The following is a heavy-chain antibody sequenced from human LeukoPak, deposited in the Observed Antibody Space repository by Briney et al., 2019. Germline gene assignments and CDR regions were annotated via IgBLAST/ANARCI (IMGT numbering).Heavy chain of an antibody. V-gene: IGHV4-39*07. CDR1: GGSISSSSHY. Sequence: SETLSLTCTVSGGSISSSSHYWGWIRQPPGKGLEWIGSIYYSGSTNYNPSLKSRVTISVDTSKNQFSLKLSSVTAADTAVYYCARCDSSGYSLNDWGQGTLVTVSS. J-gene: IGHJ4*02. CDR3: ARCDSSGYSLND. CDR2: IYYSGST. D-gene: IGHD3-22*01.